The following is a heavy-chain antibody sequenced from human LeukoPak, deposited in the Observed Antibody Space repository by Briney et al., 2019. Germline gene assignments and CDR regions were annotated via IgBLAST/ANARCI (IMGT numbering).Heavy chain of an antibody. J-gene: IGHJ3*02. CDR1: GYTFTSYA. D-gene: IGHD3-10*01. CDR2: IDAGNGNT. Sequence: ASVKVSCKASGYTFTSYAMHWVRQAPGQRLEWMGWIDAGNGNTKYSQKFQGRVTITRDTSASTAYMELSSLRSEDTAVYHCARDRVLLWFGEPYDAFDIWGQGTMVTVSS. V-gene: IGHV1-3*01. CDR3: ARDRVLLWFGEPYDAFDI.